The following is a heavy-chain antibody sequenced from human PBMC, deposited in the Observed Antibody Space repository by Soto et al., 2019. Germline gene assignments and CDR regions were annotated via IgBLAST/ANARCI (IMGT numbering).Heavy chain of an antibody. J-gene: IGHJ6*02. CDR2: IYYSGST. CDR1: GGSISSGDYY. Sequence: QVQLQESGPGLVKPSQTLSLTCTVSGGSISSGDYYWSWIRQPPGKGLEWIGYIYYSGSTYYNPSLQSRVTISVDPSKNQSSLKLSSVTAADTAVYYCASWTSGYDPTYGMDVWGQGTTVTVSS. D-gene: IGHD5-12*01. CDR3: ASWTSGYDPTYGMDV. V-gene: IGHV4-30-4*01.